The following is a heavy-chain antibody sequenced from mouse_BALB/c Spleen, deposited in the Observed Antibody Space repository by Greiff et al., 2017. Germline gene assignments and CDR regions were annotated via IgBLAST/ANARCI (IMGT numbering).Heavy chain of an antibody. J-gene: IGHJ4*01. D-gene: IGHD2-4*01. CDR2: IYPGNSDT. CDR1: GYTFTSYW. V-gene: IGHV1-5*01. Sequence: VQLKQSGTVLARPGASVKMSCKASGYTFTSYWMHWVKQRPGQGLEWIGAIYPGNSDTSYNQKFKGKAKLTAVTSTSTAYMELSSLTNEDSAVYYCTGGIYYDYMDYWGQGTSVTVSS. CDR3: TGGIYYDYMDY.